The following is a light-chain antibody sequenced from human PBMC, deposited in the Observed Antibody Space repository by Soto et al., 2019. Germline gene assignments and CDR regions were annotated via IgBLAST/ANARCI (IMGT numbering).Light chain of an antibody. Sequence: EIAMTQSPATLSVSPGERATLSCRASQSVSSNLAWYQQKPGQAPRLLIYGASTRATGIPERFSGSGSGTEFTLTISSLQSEDFAVYYCQQYNNWPPAYSFGQGTKVDIK. J-gene: IGKJ2*03. CDR1: QSVSSN. CDR2: GAS. CDR3: QQYNNWPPAYS. V-gene: IGKV3-15*01.